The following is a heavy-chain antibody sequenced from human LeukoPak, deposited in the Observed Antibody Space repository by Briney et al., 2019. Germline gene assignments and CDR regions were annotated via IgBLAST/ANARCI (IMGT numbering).Heavy chain of an antibody. J-gene: IGHJ5*02. CDR1: GYTFTSYD. V-gene: IGHV1-18*01. D-gene: IGHD5-18*01. CDR3: ARDLSYSYGPNWFDP. Sequence: ASVQVSCKTCGYTFTSYDINWVRQATGQGLEWMGWISSYNGNTNYAQKLQGRVTMTTDTSTSTAYMELRSLRSDDTAVYYCARDLSYSYGPNWFDPWGQGTLVTVSS. CDR2: ISSYNGNT.